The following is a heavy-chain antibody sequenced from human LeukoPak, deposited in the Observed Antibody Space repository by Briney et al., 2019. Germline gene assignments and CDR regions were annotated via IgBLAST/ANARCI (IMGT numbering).Heavy chain of an antibody. D-gene: IGHD6-13*01. J-gene: IGHJ6*03. CDR3: ATDSSSWYGYYYYYMDV. V-gene: IGHV3-7*01. CDR1: GFTFSSYW. CDR2: IKQDGSEK. Sequence: GGSLRLSCAASGFTFSSYWMSWVRQAPGKGLEWVANIKQDGSEKYYVDSVKGRFTISRDNAKNSLYLQMNSLRAEDTAVYYCATDSSSWYGYYYYYMDVWGKGTTVTVSS.